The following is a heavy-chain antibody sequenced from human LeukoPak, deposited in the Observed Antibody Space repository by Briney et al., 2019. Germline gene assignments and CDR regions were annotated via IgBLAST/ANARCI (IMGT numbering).Heavy chain of an antibody. CDR3: ARGSVYYDSGGYSHYGMDV. CDR2: MNPNSGNT. J-gene: IGHJ6*02. D-gene: IGHD3-22*01. V-gene: IGHV1-8*01. CDR1: GYTFTSYD. Sequence: ASVKVSCKASGYTFTSYDINWVRQATGQGLEWMGWMNPNSGNTGYAQKFQGRVTMTRNTSISTAYMELSSLRSEDTAVYYCARGSVYYDSGGYSHYGMDVWGQGTTVTVSS.